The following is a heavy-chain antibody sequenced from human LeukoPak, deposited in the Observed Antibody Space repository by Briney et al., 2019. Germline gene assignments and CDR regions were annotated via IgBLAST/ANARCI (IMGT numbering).Heavy chain of an antibody. Sequence: GGSLRLSCTASGFTFGDYAMNWFRQAPGKGLEWVGFIRSKAYGGTPDYAASVKGRFTISRDDFKGIAYMQMNSLKTEDTAVYYCATDSYDYTWGQGTLVTVSS. CDR3: ATDSYDYT. CDR1: GFTFGDYA. V-gene: IGHV3-49*03. D-gene: IGHD4-11*01. CDR2: IRSKAYGGTP. J-gene: IGHJ5*02.